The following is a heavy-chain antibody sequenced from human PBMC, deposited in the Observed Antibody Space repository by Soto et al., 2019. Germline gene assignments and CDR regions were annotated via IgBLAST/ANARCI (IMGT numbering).Heavy chain of an antibody. CDR1: GYTFTGYY. Sequence: GASVKVSCKASGYTFTGYYMHWVRQAPGQGLEWMGWINPNSGGTNYAQKFQGWVTMTRDTSISTAYMELSRLRSDDTAVYYCARGDCSSTSCALDIWGQGTMVTVSS. D-gene: IGHD2-2*01. V-gene: IGHV1-2*04. CDR3: ARGDCSSTSCALDI. CDR2: INPNSGGT. J-gene: IGHJ3*02.